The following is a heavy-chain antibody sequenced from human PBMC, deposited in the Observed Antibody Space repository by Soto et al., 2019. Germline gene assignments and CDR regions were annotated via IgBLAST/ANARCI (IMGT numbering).Heavy chain of an antibody. Sequence: EMQLVESGGGLLKQGGSLTLSCAASGFNFNDAWMSWVRQAPGKGLEWVGRIKTKSDGGTTDYAAPVNGRFTISRDDLKNTVYLQMNSLMSEDTAVYYCTTPLRLGESSLYRALQWGQGTLVTVS. D-gene: IGHD3-16*02. CDR1: GFNFNDAW. CDR3: TTPLRLGESSLYRALQ. J-gene: IGHJ4*02. CDR2: IKTKSDGGTT. V-gene: IGHV3-15*01.